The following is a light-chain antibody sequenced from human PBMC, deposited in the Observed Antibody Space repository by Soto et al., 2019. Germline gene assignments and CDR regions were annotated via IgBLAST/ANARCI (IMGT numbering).Light chain of an antibody. V-gene: IGLV2-14*01. Sequence: QSALTQPASVSGSPGQSITISCTGTSSEVGGYTYVSWYQQHPGKAPKLMIYDVSNRPSGVSNRFSCSKSGNTASLTISGLQAEDEADYYCSSYTSSSSVDVFPTGTKLTVL. CDR2: DVS. CDR3: SSYTSSSSVDV. CDR1: SSEVGGYTY. J-gene: IGLJ1*01.